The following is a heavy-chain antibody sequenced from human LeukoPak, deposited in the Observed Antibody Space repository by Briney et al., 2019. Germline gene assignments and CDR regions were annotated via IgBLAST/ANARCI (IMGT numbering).Heavy chain of an antibody. D-gene: IGHD5-12*01. V-gene: IGHV1-69-2*01. CDR3: APRGVATAY. J-gene: IGHJ4*02. Sequence: ASVKISCKASGYTFTDYYIHGVQQAPGKGLEWMGRVDPEDGETIYAEKFQGRLTITADTSTDTAYMDLSSLTSEDAAVYYRAPRGVATAYWGQGTLVTVSS. CDR2: VDPEDGET. CDR1: GYTFTDYY.